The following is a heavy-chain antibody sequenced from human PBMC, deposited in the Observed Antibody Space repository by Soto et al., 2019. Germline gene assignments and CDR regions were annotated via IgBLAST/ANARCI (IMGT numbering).Heavy chain of an antibody. Sequence: QVQLVQSGAEVKKPGSSVKVSCKASGGTFSSYAISWVRQAPGQGLEWMGGIIPIFGTANYAQKFQGRVTITADESTSTAYMELSRLRSEDTAVYYCARGPDGSSSSSRYYWYFDLWGRGTLVTVSS. CDR2: IIPIFGTA. J-gene: IGHJ2*01. D-gene: IGHD6-6*01. V-gene: IGHV1-69*01. CDR1: GGTFSSYA. CDR3: ARGPDGSSSSSRYYWYFDL.